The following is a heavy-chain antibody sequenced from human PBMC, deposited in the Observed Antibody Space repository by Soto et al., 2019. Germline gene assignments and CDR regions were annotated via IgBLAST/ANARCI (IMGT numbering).Heavy chain of an antibody. CDR3: ARCRYDILTGYYAYYYYYGMDV. D-gene: IGHD3-9*01. Sequence: SETLSLTCTVSGGSISSYYWSWIRQPPGKGLEWIGYIYYSGSTNYNPSLKSRVTISVDTSKNQFSLKLSSVTAADTAVYYCARCRYDILTGYYAYYYYYGMDVWGQGTTVTVSS. V-gene: IGHV4-59*01. CDR1: GGSISSYY. J-gene: IGHJ6*02. CDR2: IYYSGST.